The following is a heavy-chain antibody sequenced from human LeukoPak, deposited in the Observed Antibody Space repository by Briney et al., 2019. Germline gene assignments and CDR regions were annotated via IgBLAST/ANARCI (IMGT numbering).Heavy chain of an antibody. Sequence: SVKVSCKASGGTFSSYAISWVRQAPGQGLEWMGGIIPIFGTANYAQKFQGRVTITADESTSTAYMELSSLRSEDTAVYYCARDRSSYCSGGSCYSGWFDPWGQGTLVTVSS. CDR2: IIPIFGTA. CDR3: ARDRSSYCSGGSCYSGWFDP. CDR1: GGTFSSYA. V-gene: IGHV1-69*13. J-gene: IGHJ5*02. D-gene: IGHD2-15*01.